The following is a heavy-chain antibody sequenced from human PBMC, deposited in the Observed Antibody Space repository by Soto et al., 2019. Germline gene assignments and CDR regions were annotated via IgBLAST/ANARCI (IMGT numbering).Heavy chain of an antibody. D-gene: IGHD3-16*02. CDR3: ARGKLSDYVWGSYRYHFDY. Sequence: TSETLSLTCAAYGGSFSGYYWSWIRQPPGKGLEWIGEINHSGSTNYNPSLKSRVTISVDTSKNQFSLKLSSVTAADTAVYYCARGKLSDYVWGSYRYHFDYWGQGTVVTVSS. V-gene: IGHV4-34*01. CDR2: INHSGST. CDR1: GGSFSGYY. J-gene: IGHJ4*02.